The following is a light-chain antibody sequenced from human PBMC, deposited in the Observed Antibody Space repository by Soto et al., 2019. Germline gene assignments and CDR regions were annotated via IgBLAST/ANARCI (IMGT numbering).Light chain of an antibody. Sequence: EIVLTQSPATLSLSPGERATLSCRASQSVSSYLAWYQQKPGQAPRLLIYDAFKMSTGIPARFSGSGSGTDFTLTINSLEPEDFAVYYCQQRSNWPTFGQGTRLEIK. V-gene: IGKV3-11*01. CDR1: QSVSSY. J-gene: IGKJ5*01. CDR2: DAF. CDR3: QQRSNWPT.